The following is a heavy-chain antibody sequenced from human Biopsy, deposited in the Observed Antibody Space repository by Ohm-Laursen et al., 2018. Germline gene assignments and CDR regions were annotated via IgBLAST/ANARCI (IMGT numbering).Heavy chain of an antibody. V-gene: IGHV1-8*01. D-gene: IGHD3-22*01. Sequence: GASVKVSCKASGYTFTNYNVNWVRQATGQGLEWMGWMNPNSGNTGYAQKFQGRVTMTRNTSISTAYMELSSLTSVDTAVYYCARDFNYDGGGSFNFDYWGQGTVVTVSS. CDR3: ARDFNYDGGGSFNFDY. J-gene: IGHJ4*03. CDR1: GYTFTNYN. CDR2: MNPNSGNT.